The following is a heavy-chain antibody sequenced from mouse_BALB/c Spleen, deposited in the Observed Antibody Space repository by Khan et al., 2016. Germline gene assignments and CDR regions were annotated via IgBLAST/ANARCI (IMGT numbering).Heavy chain of an antibody. D-gene: IGHD4-1*01. CDR2: LWRGGST. Sequence: QVQLKQSGPGLVQPSQSLSITCTVSGFSLTSYGVHWVRQSPGKGLEWLGELWRGGSTDYNAAFMSRLSITKDNSKGQVFFKMNCLQADDTAIYYGAKNWDWYFDVGGAGTTVTVSS. V-gene: IGHV2-5*01. CDR1: GFSLTSYG. CDR3: AKNWDWYFDV. J-gene: IGHJ1*01.